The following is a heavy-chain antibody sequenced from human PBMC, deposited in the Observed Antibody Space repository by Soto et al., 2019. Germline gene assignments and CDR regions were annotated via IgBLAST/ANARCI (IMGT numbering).Heavy chain of an antibody. D-gene: IGHD3-3*01. Sequence: SETLSLTCAVYGGSFSGYYWSWIRQPPGKGLEWIGEINHSGSTNYNPSLKSRVTISVDTSKNQFSLKLSSVTAADTAVYYCARWGLGRSGYDYWGQGTLVTVSS. CDR2: INHSGST. J-gene: IGHJ4*02. CDR3: ARWGLGRSGYDY. V-gene: IGHV4-34*01. CDR1: GGSFSGYY.